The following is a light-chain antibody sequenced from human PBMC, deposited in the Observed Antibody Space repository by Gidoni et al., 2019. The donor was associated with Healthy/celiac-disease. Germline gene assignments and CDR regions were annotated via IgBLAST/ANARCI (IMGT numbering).Light chain of an antibody. CDR1: SPTIGSKT. CDR3: AAWDDSLNGSYV. CDR2: SNN. J-gene: IGLJ1*01. Sequence: QSVLTPPPSASGTPGPRVTSSCSGSSPTIGSKTVNWYQQLPGTAPKLLIYSNNQRPAGFPDRFTGSKSGTSASLAISGLQSEDEADYYCAAWDDSLNGSYVFGTGTKVTVL. V-gene: IGLV1-44*01.